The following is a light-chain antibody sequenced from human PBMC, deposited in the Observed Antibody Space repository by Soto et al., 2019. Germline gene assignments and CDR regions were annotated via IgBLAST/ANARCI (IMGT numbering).Light chain of an antibody. CDR1: QSVSRSY. J-gene: IGKJ4*01. CDR3: QQYGSSPLLT. V-gene: IGKV3-20*01. CDR2: GAS. Sequence: EIVLTQSPGTLSLSPGERSTLSCRASQSVSRSYLAWYQQKPGQAPRLLIYGASSRATGIPDRFSGSGSGTDFPLTISRLETEDFAVYYCQQYGSSPLLTFGGGTKVEIK.